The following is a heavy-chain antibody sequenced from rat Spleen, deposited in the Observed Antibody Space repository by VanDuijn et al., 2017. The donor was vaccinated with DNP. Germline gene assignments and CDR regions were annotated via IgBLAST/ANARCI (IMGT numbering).Heavy chain of an antibody. D-gene: IGHD1-4*01. Sequence: EVKLVESGGGLVQPGRSLKVSCAASGFNFNDYWMGWVRQAPGRGLEWIGEINKDSSTINYNPSLKDKFTISRDNAQNTLYLQMSKLGSEDTAIYYCARGPSEYGYKYYWYFDFWGPGTKVTVSS. CDR1: GFNFNDYW. CDR2: INKDSSTI. V-gene: IGHV4-2*01. CDR3: ARGPSEYGYKYYWYFDF. J-gene: IGHJ1*01.